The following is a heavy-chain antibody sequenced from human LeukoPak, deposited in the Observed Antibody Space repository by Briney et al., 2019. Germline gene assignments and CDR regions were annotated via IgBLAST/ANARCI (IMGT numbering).Heavy chain of an antibody. J-gene: IGHJ4*02. D-gene: IGHD3-3*01. CDR1: GFTISSYS. CDR3: ARDDDDFDY. CDR2: ISSSSSYI. Sequence: GGSLRLSCAVAGFTISSYSMNWVRQAPGKGLEWVSSISSSSSYIYYADSVKGRFTISRDNAKNSLYLQMNSVRAEDTAVYYCARDDDDFDYWGQGTLVTVSS. V-gene: IGHV3-21*01.